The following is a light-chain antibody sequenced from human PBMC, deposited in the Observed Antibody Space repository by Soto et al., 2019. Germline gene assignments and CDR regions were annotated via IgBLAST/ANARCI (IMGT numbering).Light chain of an antibody. CDR3: QQYKSYSRT. CDR1: QSISSW. V-gene: IGKV1-5*03. J-gene: IGKJ1*01. Sequence: IQLTHSHCTLSASVGERVTLTCRASQSISSWLAWYQQKPGQVPKLLIYEASSLETGVPSRFSGSGSGTEFTLTISSLQPEDFATYYCQQYKSYSRTFGQGTKVDI. CDR2: EAS.